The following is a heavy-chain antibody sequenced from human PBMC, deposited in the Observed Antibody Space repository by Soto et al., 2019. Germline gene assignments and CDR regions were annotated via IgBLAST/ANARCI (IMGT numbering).Heavy chain of an antibody. CDR1: GYSFTSYW. D-gene: IGHD4-17*01. J-gene: IGHJ6*02. CDR2: IDPSDSYT. CDR3: ARQVHYGDSMDV. Sequence: GESLKISCKGSGYSFTSYWISWVRQMPGKGLEWMGRIDPSDSYTNYSPSFQGHVTISADKSISTAYLQWSSLKASDTAMYYWARQVHYGDSMDVWGQGTTVPVSS. V-gene: IGHV5-10-1*01.